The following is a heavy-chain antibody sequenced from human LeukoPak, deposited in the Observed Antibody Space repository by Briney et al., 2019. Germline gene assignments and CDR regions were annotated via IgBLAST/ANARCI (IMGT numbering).Heavy chain of an antibody. CDR1: GFTVSRSY. V-gene: IGHV3-53*01. CDR2: IYTAGNT. J-gene: IGHJ4*02. Sequence: GGSLRLSCAASGFTVSRSYMSWVRQAPGKGLEWVSVIYTAGNTYNADSVKGRFTISRDNSKNSLYLQMNSLRAEDTAVYYCAGGDDWNYFGYWGQGTLVTVSS. CDR3: AGGDDWNYFGY. D-gene: IGHD2-21*01.